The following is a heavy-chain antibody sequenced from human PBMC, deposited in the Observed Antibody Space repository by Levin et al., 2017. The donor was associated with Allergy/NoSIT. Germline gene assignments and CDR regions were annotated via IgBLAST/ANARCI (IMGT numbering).Heavy chain of an antibody. CDR2: ISYDGSNK. J-gene: IGHJ4*02. Sequence: AGESLKISCAASGFTFSSYGMHWVRQAPGKGLEWVAVISYDGSNKYYADSVKGRFTISRDNSKNTLYLQMNSLRAEDTAVYYCAKDGDSSGYLHYFDYWGQGTLVTVSS. V-gene: IGHV3-30*18. CDR1: GFTFSSYG. D-gene: IGHD3-22*01. CDR3: AKDGDSSGYLHYFDY.